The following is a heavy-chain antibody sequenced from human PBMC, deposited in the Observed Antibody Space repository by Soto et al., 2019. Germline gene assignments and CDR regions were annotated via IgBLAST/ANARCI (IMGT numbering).Heavy chain of an antibody. J-gene: IGHJ4*02. CDR2: ISYDGSNK. CDR3: ARDPNIVVVAANYFDY. CDR1: GFTFSSYA. D-gene: IGHD2-15*01. Sequence: PGGSLRLSCAASGFTFSSYAMHWVRQAPGKGLEWVAVISYDGSNKYYADSVKGRFTISRDNSKNTLYLQMNSLRAEDTAVYYCARDPNIVVVAANYFDYWGQGNLVTVSS. V-gene: IGHV3-30-3*01.